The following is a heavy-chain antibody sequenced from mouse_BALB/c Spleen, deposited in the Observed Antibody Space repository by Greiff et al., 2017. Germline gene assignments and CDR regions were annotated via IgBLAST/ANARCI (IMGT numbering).Heavy chain of an antibody. Sequence: EVQLVESGPGLVKPSQSLSLTCTVTGYSITSDYAWNWIRQFPGNKLEWMGYISYSGSTSYNPSLKSRISITRDTSKNQFFLQLNSVTTEDTATYYCARWAWYDYDRDYWGQGTTLTVSS. J-gene: IGHJ2*01. CDR3: ARWAWYDYDRDY. CDR1: GYSITSDYA. CDR2: ISYSGST. V-gene: IGHV3-2*02. D-gene: IGHD2-4*01.